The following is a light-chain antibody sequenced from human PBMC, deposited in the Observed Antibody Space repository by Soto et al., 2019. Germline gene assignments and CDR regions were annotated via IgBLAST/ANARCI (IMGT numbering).Light chain of an antibody. V-gene: IGKV3-15*01. CDR1: QSVSSN. Sequence: EIVLTQSPGTLSLSPGERATLSCRASQSVSSNLAWYQQKPGQVPSLLIYGASTRASGIPARFSGSGSGTEFSPTINSLQSEDFAVYYCQEYNTWPWTFGQGTKVDIK. CDR3: QEYNTWPWT. CDR2: GAS. J-gene: IGKJ1*01.